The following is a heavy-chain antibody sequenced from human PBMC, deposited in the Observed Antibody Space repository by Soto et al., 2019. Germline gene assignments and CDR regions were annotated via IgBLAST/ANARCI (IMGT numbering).Heavy chain of an antibody. V-gene: IGHV1-69*08. Sequence: QVQLVQSGAEVKKPGSSVKVSCKASGGTFSRYSITWVRQAPGHGLEWIGRIIPIFGIASYAQKFQGRVTITADDSTSTAYMELSSLRSDHTAVYYCAREDRDRETGLVPAAIDGMDVWGQGTTVTVSS. D-gene: IGHD2-2*01. J-gene: IGHJ6*02. CDR3: AREDRDRETGLVPAAIDGMDV. CDR1: GGTFSRYS. CDR2: IIPIFGIA.